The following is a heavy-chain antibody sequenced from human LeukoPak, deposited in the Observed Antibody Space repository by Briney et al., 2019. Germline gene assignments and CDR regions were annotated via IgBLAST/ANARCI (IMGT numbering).Heavy chain of an antibody. CDR2: IWYDGSNK. CDR3: ARDYYGSGSYFDY. Sequence: GRSLRLSCAASGFTFSNYGMHWVRQAPGKGLEWVAVIWYDGSNKYYADSVKGRFTISRDNAKNSLYLQMNSLRDGDTAVYYCARDYYGSGSYFDYWGQGTLVTVSS. D-gene: IGHD3-10*01. CDR1: GFTFSNYG. V-gene: IGHV3-33*01. J-gene: IGHJ4*02.